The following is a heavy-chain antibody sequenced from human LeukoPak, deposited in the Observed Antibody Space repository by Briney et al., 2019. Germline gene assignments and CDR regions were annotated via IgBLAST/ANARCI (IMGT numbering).Heavy chain of an antibody. CDR2: ISWNSGSI. CDR3: AKDIGSGHSYGCPDY. V-gene: IGHV3-9*01. Sequence: PGRSLRLSCAASGFTFDDYAMHWVRQAPGKGLEWVSGISWNSGSIGYADSVKGRFTISRDNAKNSLYLQMNSLRAEDTALYYCAKDIGSGHSYGCPDYWGQGTLVTVSS. J-gene: IGHJ4*02. CDR1: GFTFDDYA. D-gene: IGHD5-18*01.